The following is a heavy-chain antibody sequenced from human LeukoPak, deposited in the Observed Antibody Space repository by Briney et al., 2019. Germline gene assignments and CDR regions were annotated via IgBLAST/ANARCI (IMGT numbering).Heavy chain of an antibody. D-gene: IGHD6-13*01. CDR1: GGSISSGGYP. V-gene: IGHV4-30-2*01. CDR3: ARMAAAVYNWFDP. CDR2: IYHSGST. J-gene: IGHJ5*02. Sequence: NSSETLSLTCAVSGGSISSGGYPWSWIRQPPGKGLEWIGYIYHSGSTYYNPSLKSRVTISVDRSKNQFSLKLSSVTAADTAVYYCARMAAAVYNWFDPWGQGTLVTVSS.